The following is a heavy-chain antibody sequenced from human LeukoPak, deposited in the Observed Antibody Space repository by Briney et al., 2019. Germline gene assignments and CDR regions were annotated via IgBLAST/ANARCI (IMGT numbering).Heavy chain of an antibody. V-gene: IGHV1-2*02. CDR3: ATSVGTSGPELDY. CDR1: GYTFTVYY. D-gene: IGHD3-3*01. Sequence: ASVKVSCKASGYTFTVYYMHWVRQAPGQGLEWMGWINPNSGGTNYAQKFQGRVTMTRDTSISTAYMELSRMTSDDTAVYYCATSVGTSGPELDYWGQGTLVTVSS. CDR2: INPNSGGT. J-gene: IGHJ4*02.